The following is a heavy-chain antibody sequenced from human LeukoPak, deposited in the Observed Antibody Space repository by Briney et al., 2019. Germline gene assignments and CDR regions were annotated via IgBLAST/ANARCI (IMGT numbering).Heavy chain of an antibody. V-gene: IGHV1-2*02. J-gene: IGHJ6*02. D-gene: IGHD3-9*01. CDR3: ARDPLRYFDWLPRSYGMDV. CDR1: GYTFTGYY. Sequence: GASVKVSCKASGYTFTGYYMHWVRQAPGQGLEWMGWINPNSGGTNYAQKLQGRVTMTTDTSTSTAYMELRSLRSDDAAVYYCARDPLRYFDWLPRSYGMDVWGQGTTVTVSS. CDR2: INPNSGGT.